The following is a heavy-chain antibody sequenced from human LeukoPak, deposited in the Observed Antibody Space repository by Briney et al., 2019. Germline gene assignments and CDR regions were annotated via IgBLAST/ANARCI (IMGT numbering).Heavy chain of an antibody. Sequence: GGSLRLSCAASGFTFDDYGMSWVRQAPGKGLERVSGINWNGGSTGYADSVKGRFTISRDNAKNSLYLQMNSLRAEDTALYHCAREYYYDSSGYPLDFGYYGMDVWGQGTTVTVSS. J-gene: IGHJ6*02. CDR3: AREYYYDSSGYPLDFGYYGMDV. D-gene: IGHD3-22*01. CDR2: INWNGGST. V-gene: IGHV3-20*01. CDR1: GFTFDDYG.